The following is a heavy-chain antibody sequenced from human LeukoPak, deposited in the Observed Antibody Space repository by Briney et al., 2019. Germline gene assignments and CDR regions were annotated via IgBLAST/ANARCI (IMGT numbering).Heavy chain of an antibody. CDR1: GGTFSSYA. J-gene: IGHJ4*02. V-gene: IGHV1-69*04. Sequence: ASVKVSCKASGGTFSSYAISWVRQAPGQGLEWMGRIIPILGIANYAQKFQGRVTITADKSTSTAYMELSSLRSEDTAVYYCATSSGYSSGTIDYWGQGTLVTVSS. CDR2: IIPILGIA. D-gene: IGHD6-19*01. CDR3: ATSSGYSSGTIDY.